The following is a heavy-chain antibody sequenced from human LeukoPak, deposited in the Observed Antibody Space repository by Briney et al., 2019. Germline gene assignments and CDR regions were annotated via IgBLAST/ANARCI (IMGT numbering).Heavy chain of an antibody. V-gene: IGHV3-30*18. CDR3: AKEGSNGDFDY. CDR2: ISYDESNK. CDR1: GFTFSSYD. D-gene: IGHD1-26*01. Sequence: GRSLRLSCAASGFTFSSYDMHWVRQAPGEGLEWVTVISYDESNKYYGDSVKGRFTISRDNSKNTLYLKMNSLRAEDTAVYYCAKEGSNGDFDYWGQGTLVTVSS. J-gene: IGHJ4*02.